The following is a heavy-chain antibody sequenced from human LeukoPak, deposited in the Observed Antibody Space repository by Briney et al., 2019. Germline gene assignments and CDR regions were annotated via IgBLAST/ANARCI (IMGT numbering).Heavy chain of an antibody. V-gene: IGHV3-48*03. CDR3: ARGVGATSY. CDR2: ISSSGSTI. D-gene: IGHD1-26*01. CDR1: GFTFSSYE. Sequence: PGGSLRLSCAASGFTFSSYEMNWVRQAPGKGLEWVSYISSSGSTIYYADSVKGRFTISRDNSKNTLYLQMNSLRAEDTAVYYCARGVGATSYWGQGTLVTVSS. J-gene: IGHJ4*02.